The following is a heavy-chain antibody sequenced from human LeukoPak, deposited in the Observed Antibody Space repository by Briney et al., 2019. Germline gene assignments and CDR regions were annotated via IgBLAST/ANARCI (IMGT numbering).Heavy chain of an antibody. J-gene: IGHJ3*02. CDR2: INSDGSSI. Sequence: GGSLRLSCAASGFTFSNYWMHWVRHAPGKWLVWVSRINSDGSSISYAGSVKGRISISRDNAKNTLYLQMNSLRAEDTAVYYCARDRYYYDSSGYPDAFDIWAKGQWSPSLQ. CDR3: ARDRYYYDSSGYPDAFDI. CDR1: GFTFSNYW. V-gene: IGHV3-74*01. D-gene: IGHD3-22*01.